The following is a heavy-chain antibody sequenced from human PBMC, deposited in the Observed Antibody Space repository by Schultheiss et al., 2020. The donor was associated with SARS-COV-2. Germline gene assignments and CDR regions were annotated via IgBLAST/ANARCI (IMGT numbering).Heavy chain of an antibody. V-gene: IGHV4-39*07. Sequence: SETLSLTCTVSGGSISSSSYYWSWIRQPPGKGLEWIGEINHSGSTNYNPSLKSRVTISVDTSKNQFSLKLSSVTAADTAVYYCARGRRYCTNGVCYYYGSGRPYGMDVWGQGTTVTVSS. J-gene: IGHJ6*02. CDR2: INHSGST. CDR3: ARGRRYCTNGVCYYYGSGRPYGMDV. D-gene: IGHD2-8*01. CDR1: GGSISSSSYY.